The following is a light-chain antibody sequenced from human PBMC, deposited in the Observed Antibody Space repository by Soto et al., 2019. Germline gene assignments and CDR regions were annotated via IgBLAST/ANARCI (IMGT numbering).Light chain of an antibody. CDR2: QAS. CDR3: QQYNTLWT. CDR1: QSVSDW. Sequence: DIQMTQSPSTLSASVGDRVTITCRASQSVSDWLAWYKQRPGKAPRLLIYQASTLASGVPSGFSGSGSGTEFTLTISSLQPDDFATYHFQQYNTLWTFGQGTRVELK. V-gene: IGKV1-5*03. J-gene: IGKJ1*01.